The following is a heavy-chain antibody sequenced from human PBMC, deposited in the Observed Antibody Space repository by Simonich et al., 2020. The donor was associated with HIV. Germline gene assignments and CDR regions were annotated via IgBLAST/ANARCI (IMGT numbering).Heavy chain of an antibody. V-gene: IGHV4-38-2*02. D-gene: IGHD5-18*01. CDR3: ARDPLSSYGDDYFDY. Sequence: QVQLQESGPGLVRPSETLSLTCAVSGYSISSGYFWGWIRQPPGKGLEWIGNIYHSGSSHYNPSLKSRVTISVDTSTNQFSLKLSAVTAADTAVYYCARDPLSSYGDDYFDYWGQGTLVTVSS. CDR2: IYHSGSS. J-gene: IGHJ4*02. CDR1: GYSISSGYF.